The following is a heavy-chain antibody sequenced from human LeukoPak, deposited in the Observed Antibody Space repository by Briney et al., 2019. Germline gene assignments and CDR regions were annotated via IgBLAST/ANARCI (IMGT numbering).Heavy chain of an antibody. CDR3: ARTYTAMVTAYFDY. CDR2: IIPIFGTA. D-gene: IGHD5-18*01. Sequence: ASVKVSCKASGGTFSSYAISWVRQAPGQGLEWMGGIIPIFGTANYAQKFQGRVTITADESTSTAYMELRSLRSDDTAVYYCARTYTAMVTAYFDYWGQGTLVTVSS. CDR1: GGTFSSYA. V-gene: IGHV1-69*13. J-gene: IGHJ4*02.